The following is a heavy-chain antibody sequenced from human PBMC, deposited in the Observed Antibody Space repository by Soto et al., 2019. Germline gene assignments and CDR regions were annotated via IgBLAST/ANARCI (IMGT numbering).Heavy chain of an antibody. J-gene: IGHJ4*02. CDR3: ARSKGSYLDY. CDR2: IYYSGST. CDR1: DGSITTSY. D-gene: IGHD2-15*01. V-gene: IGHV4-59*01. Sequence: SETLSLTCSVSDGSITTSYWSWVRQPPGKGLEWIGYIYYSGSTNYNPSLNSRVTMSVDMSKKQFSLKLSSVTAADTAVYYCARSKGSYLDYWGQRTLVSVSS.